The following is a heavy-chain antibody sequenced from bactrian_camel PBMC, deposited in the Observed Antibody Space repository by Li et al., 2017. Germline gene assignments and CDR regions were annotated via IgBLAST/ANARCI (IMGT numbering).Heavy chain of an antibody. D-gene: IGHD3*01. CDR3: AAAKGLPDLLRGGYLSARSYNY. V-gene: IGHV3S1*01. Sequence: HVQLVESGGGSVQAGGSLRLSCAASGYTYNRNCMAWFRQAPGKEREGVARIATGSGNTYNADSVKGRFTISQDNAKNTLYLQMNSLKPEDTAIYYCAAAKGLPDLLRGGYLSARSYNYWGRGTQVTVS. CDR1: GYTYNRNC. CDR2: IATGSGNT. J-gene: IGHJ4*01.